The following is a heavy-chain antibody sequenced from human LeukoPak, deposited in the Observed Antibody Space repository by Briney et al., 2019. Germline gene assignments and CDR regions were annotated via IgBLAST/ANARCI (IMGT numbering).Heavy chain of an antibody. D-gene: IGHD2-2*01. CDR3: ARDRDYCSSTSCQRPAFDI. CDR1: GFTFSSYS. V-gene: IGHV3-21*01. CDR2: ISSSSSYI. J-gene: IGHJ3*02. Sequence: GGSLRLSCAASGFTFSSYSMNWVRQAPGKGLEWVSSISSSSSYIYYADSVKGGFTISRDNAKNSLYLQMNSLRAEDTAVYYCARDRDYCSSTSCQRPAFDIWGQGTMVTVSS.